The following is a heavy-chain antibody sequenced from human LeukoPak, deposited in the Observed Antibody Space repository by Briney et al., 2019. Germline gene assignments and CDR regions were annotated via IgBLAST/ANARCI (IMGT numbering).Heavy chain of an antibody. CDR2: ISGSGGST. J-gene: IGHJ4*02. CDR1: GSAFSSYA. V-gene: IGHV3-23*01. D-gene: IGHD3-22*01. CDR3: AKDMTMIVVVTLFDY. Sequence: GGSLRLSCAASGSAFSSYAMSWVRQAPGKGRAWVSAISGSGGSTYYADSVKGRFTISRDNSKNTLYLQMNSLRAEDTAVYYCAKDMTMIVVVTLFDYWGQGTLVTVSS.